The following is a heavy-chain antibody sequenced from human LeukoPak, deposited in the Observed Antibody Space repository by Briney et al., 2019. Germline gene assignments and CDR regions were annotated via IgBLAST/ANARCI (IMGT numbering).Heavy chain of an antibody. CDR1: GFTFSSYA. J-gene: IGHJ4*02. V-gene: IGHV3-30*04. D-gene: IGHD3-3*01. CDR2: ISYDGSNK. Sequence: GGSLRLSCAASGFTFSSYAMHWVRQAPGKGLEWVAVISYDGSNKYYADSVKGRFTISRDNAKNSLYLQMNSLRAEDTALYYCARVRFLEWLSPPDYWGQGTLVTVSS. CDR3: ARVRFLEWLSPPDY.